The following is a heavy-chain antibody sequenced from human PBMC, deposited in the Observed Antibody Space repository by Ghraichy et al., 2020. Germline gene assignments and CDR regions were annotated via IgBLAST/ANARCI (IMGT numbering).Heavy chain of an antibody. V-gene: IGHV3-15*01. CDR3: TTDRELVLIYFDY. CDR1: GLTFTDAW. J-gene: IGHJ4*02. D-gene: IGHD6-6*01. Sequence: GGSLRLSCAASGLTFTDAWMSWVRQAPGKGLEWVGRIKSNPDGGTTEYAEAVKGRFAISSDDSKITLYLQMSSLKNEDIAVYFCTTDRELVLIYFDYWGRGTLVIVS. CDR2: IKSNPDGGTT.